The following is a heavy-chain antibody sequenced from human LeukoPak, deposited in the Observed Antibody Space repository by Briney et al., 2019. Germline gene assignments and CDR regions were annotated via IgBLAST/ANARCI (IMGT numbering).Heavy chain of an antibody. Sequence: SETLCLSPALYSGALSVDTTRVGCQPPGKGLEWIGEINHSGGTNYNPSLKSRVTISVDTAKNKFSLQLSTVTAEDTAVYYCAGKTTIATHGFDYWGQGTMVTVSS. V-gene: IGHV4-34*01. CDR3: AGKTTIATHGFDY. CDR1: SGALSVDTT. D-gene: IGHD1-1*01. J-gene: IGHJ4*01. CDR2: INHSGGT.